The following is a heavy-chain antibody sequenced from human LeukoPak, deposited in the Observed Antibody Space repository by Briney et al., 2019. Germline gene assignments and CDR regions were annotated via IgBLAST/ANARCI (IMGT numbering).Heavy chain of an antibody. J-gene: IGHJ5*02. CDR1: GYSYITYW. CDR3: ARVCCTSTSSFDP. CDR2: IYPGDSST. D-gene: IGHD2-2*01. Sequence: GESLKISCKGSGYSYITYWIAWVRRIPGKGLEWMGSIYPGDSSTRYSPSFQGQVTISVDKSIDTAYLQWSSLEASDTAIYWCARVCCTSTSSFDPWGQGTLVTVSS. V-gene: IGHV5-51*01.